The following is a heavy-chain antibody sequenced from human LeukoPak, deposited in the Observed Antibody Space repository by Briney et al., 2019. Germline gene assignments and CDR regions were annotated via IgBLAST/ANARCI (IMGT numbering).Heavy chain of an antibody. J-gene: IGHJ4*02. CDR3: RAVAGRGLEDY. CDR1: GGSISSYY. CDR2: IYYSGST. D-gene: IGHD6-19*01. Sequence: SETLSLTCTVSGGSISSYYWSWIRQPPGEGLEGIGYIYYSGSTNYNPSLKSRVTISVDTSKNQFSLKLSSVTAADTAVYYCRAVAGRGLEDYWGQGTLVTVSS. V-gene: IGHV4-59*01.